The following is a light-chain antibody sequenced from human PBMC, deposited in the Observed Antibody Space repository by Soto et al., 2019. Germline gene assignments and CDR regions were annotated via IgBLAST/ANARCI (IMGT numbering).Light chain of an antibody. CDR2: EVT. V-gene: IGLV2-23*02. Sequence: QSVLTQPASVSGSPGQSITISCTGTSRDVGRYNLVSWYQQHPGKAPKLMIYEVTKRPSGVSHRFSGSKSGTTASLTISGLQAEDEADYYCSSYAGSNNHVLFGGGTKLTVL. CDR1: SRDVGRYNL. CDR3: SSYAGSNNHVL. J-gene: IGLJ2*01.